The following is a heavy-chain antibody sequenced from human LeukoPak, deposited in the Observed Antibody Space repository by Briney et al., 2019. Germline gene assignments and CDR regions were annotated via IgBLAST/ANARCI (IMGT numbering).Heavy chain of an antibody. Sequence: PGGSLRLSCAASGFTFSSYSMNWVRQAPGKGLEWVSSISSSSSYIYYADSVKGRFTISRDNAKNSLYLQMNSLRAEDTAVYYCARRPWDRHPEDYWGQGTLVTVSS. V-gene: IGHV3-21*01. CDR1: GFTFSSYS. CDR2: ISSSSSYI. CDR3: ARRPWDRHPEDY. D-gene: IGHD1-14*01. J-gene: IGHJ4*02.